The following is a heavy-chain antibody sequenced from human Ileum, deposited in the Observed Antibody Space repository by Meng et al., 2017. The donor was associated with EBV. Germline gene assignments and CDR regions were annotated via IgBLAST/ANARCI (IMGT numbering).Heavy chain of an antibody. CDR2: INPNNGDT. J-gene: IGHJ4*02. D-gene: IGHD1/OR15-1a*01. V-gene: IGHV1-2*06. CDR3: ATYDWDSDWLFAF. CDR1: GYTFTGYY. Sequence: QVHLVQSGAEVKKPGASVKVSCKASGYTFTGYYVHWVRQAPGQGLEWMGRINPNNGDTNYAQKFQGRVVMTRDTSISTAYMEVSRLRSDDTAVYCCATYDWDSDWLFAFWGQGTLVTVSS.